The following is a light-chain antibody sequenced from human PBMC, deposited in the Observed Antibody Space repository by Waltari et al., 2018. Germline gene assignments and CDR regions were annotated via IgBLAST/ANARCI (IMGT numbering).Light chain of an antibody. CDR1: QSISPW. Sequence: DLQMTQSPSTLSASVGDRVTITCRASQSISPWLAWYQQKPGKAPKLLIYQASSLESGVPSTFSGSASGTDFTLTISSLQPDDFATYYCQQYHTYPWTFGQGTKVETK. CDR3: QQYHTYPWT. J-gene: IGKJ1*01. CDR2: QAS. V-gene: IGKV1-5*03.